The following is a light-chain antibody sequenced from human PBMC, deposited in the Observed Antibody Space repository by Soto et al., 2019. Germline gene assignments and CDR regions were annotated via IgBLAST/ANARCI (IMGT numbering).Light chain of an antibody. CDR1: QSVSSSY. CDR3: QQYGSSSYT. Sequence: EIVLTQSPATLSLSPGERATLSCGASQSVSSSYLAWYQQKPGLAPRLLIYDAFSRVTGIPDRLSGSGSGTDFTLTISGLKPEDFAVYYWQQYGSSSYTFGQGTKLEIK. J-gene: IGKJ2*01. CDR2: DAF. V-gene: IGKV3D-20*01.